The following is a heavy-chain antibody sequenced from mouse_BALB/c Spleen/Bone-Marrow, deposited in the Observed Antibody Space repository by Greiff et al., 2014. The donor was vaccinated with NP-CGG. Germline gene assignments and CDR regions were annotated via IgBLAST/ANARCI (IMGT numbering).Heavy chain of an antibody. Sequence: VQLQQSGAELAKPGASVKLSCTASGFNIKDTYIHWVKQRPEQGLEWIGRIDPANGNTKYDPKFQGKATITTDTSSNTAYLQLSSLTSEDTAVYYCAQGYDWAMDYWGQGTSVTVSS. CDR2: IDPANGNT. J-gene: IGHJ4*01. D-gene: IGHD2-14*01. CDR3: AQGYDWAMDY. V-gene: IGHV14-3*02. CDR1: GFNIKDTY.